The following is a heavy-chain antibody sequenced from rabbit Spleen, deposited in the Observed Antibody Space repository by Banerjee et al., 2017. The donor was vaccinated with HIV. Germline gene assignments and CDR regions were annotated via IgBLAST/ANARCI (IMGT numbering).Heavy chain of an antibody. D-gene: IGHD8-1*01. CDR2: IYTNSGGA. CDR1: GFSFSSRYY. Sequence: QSLEESGGDLVKPGASLTLPCTASGFSFSSRYYMCWVRQAPGKGLEWIACIYTNSGGAGYATWAKGRFTISKTSSTTVTLQMTSLTAADTATYFCASTESSYYGGFNFWGPGTLVTVS. J-gene: IGHJ4*01. CDR3: ASTESSYYGGFNF. V-gene: IGHV1S40*01.